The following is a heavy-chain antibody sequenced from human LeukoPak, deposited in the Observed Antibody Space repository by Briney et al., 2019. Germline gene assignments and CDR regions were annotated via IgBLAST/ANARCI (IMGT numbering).Heavy chain of an antibody. Sequence: GGSLRLSCAASGFTFSSYGMHWVRQAPGKGLEWVAFIRYDGSNEYYADSVKGRFTISSDNSKNTLYLQMISLRAEETAVDYCANPFPGIVPNWFDPWGQGTLVTVSS. CDR3: ANPFPGIVPNWFDP. J-gene: IGHJ5*02. CDR1: GFTFSSYG. V-gene: IGHV3-30*02. D-gene: IGHD2-2*01. CDR2: IRYDGSNE.